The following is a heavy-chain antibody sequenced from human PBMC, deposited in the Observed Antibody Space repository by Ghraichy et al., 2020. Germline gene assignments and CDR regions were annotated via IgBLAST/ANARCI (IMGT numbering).Heavy chain of an antibody. Sequence: GGSLRLSCAASGFTCSSYWMSWVRQAPGKGLEWVANIKQDGREKYYVDSVKGRFTISRDNAKNSLYLQMNSLRAEDTAVYYCARQYSSSARFDYWGQGTLVTVYS. V-gene: IGHV3-7*01. D-gene: IGHD6-6*01. CDR2: IKQDGREK. J-gene: IGHJ4*02. CDR1: GFTCSSYW. CDR3: ARQYSSSARFDY.